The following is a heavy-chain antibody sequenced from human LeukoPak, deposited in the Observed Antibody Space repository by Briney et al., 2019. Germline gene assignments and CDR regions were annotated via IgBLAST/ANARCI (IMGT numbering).Heavy chain of an antibody. CDR2: IYYSGST. J-gene: IGHJ4*02. Sequence: SETLSLTCTASGGSISSYYWSWIRQPPGKGLEWIGYIYYSGSTNYNPSLKSRVTISVDTSKNQFSLKLSSVTAADTAVYYCARHWYSSGWYFDYWGQGTLVTVSS. CDR3: ARHWYSSGWYFDY. V-gene: IGHV4-59*08. CDR1: GGSISSYY. D-gene: IGHD6-19*01.